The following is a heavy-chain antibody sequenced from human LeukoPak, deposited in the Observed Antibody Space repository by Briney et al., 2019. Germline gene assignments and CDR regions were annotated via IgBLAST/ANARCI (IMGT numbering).Heavy chain of an antibody. CDR2: IYSGGST. J-gene: IGHJ4*02. CDR3: ASATDPYLFDY. CDR1: GFTVSSNY. D-gene: IGHD1-14*01. Sequence: PGGSLRLSCAASGFTVSSNYMSWVRQAPGKGLEWVSVIYSGGSTYYADSVKGRFTISRDNSKNTLYLQINSLRAEDTAVYYCASATDPYLFDYWGQGTLVTVSS. V-gene: IGHV3-53*01.